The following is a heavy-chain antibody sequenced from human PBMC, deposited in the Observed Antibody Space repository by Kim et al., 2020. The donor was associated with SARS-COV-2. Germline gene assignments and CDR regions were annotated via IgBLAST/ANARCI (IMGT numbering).Heavy chain of an antibody. Sequence: SETLSLTCAVSGGSISSGGYSWSWIRQPPGKGLEWIGYIYHSGSTYYNPSLKSRVTISVDRSKNQFSLKLSSVTAADTAVYYCARGPDFWSGYSGPQAFDIWGQGTMVTVSS. CDR2: IYHSGST. CDR1: GGSISSGGYS. CDR3: ARGPDFWSGYSGPQAFDI. V-gene: IGHV4-30-2*01. D-gene: IGHD3-3*01. J-gene: IGHJ3*02.